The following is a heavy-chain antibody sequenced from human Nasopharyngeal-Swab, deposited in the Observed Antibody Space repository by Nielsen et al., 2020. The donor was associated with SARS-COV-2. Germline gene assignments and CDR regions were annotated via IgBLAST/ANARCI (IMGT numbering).Heavy chain of an antibody. CDR1: GGSVSSGSYY. J-gene: IGHJ6*03. D-gene: IGHD1-26*01. Sequence: SETLSLTCTVSGGSVSSGSYYWSWIRQPPGKGLEWIGYIYYSGSTNYNPSLKSRVTISVATSKNQFSLKLSSVTAADTAVYYCAREGRWDPYYYYYMDVWGKGTTVTVSS. CDR3: AREGRWDPYYYYYMDV. CDR2: IYYSGST. V-gene: IGHV4-61*01.